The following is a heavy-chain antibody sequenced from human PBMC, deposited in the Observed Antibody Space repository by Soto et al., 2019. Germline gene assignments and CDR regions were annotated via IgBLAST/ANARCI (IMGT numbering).Heavy chain of an antibody. J-gene: IGHJ4*02. Sequence: GGSLRLSCAASGFTVSSNYMSWVRQAPGKGLEWVSVIYSGGSTYYADSVKGRFTISRDNSKNTLYLQMNSLRAEDTAVYYCARRGLVEYYGSGSCYRSDYWGQGTLVTVSS. D-gene: IGHD3-10*01. CDR2: IYSGGST. V-gene: IGHV3-66*01. CDR1: GFTVSSNY. CDR3: ARRGLVEYYGSGSCYRSDY.